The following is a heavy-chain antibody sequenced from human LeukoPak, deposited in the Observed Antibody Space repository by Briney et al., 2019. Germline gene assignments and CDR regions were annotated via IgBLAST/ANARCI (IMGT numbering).Heavy chain of an antibody. D-gene: IGHD6-13*01. CDR3: ARDTFHSSSGPFDP. CDR2: ISYDGSNK. Sequence: PWGSLRLSCAASGFTFSSYAMHWVRQAPGKGLEWVAVISYDGSNKYYADSVKGRFTISRDNSKNTLYLQMNSLRAEDTAVYYCARDTFHSSSGPFDPWGQGTLVTVSS. V-gene: IGHV3-30*04. CDR1: GFTFSSYA. J-gene: IGHJ5*02.